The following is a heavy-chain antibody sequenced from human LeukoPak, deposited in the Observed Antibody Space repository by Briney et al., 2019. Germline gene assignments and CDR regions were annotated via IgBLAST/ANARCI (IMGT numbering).Heavy chain of an antibody. J-gene: IGHJ3*02. CDR2: IYTSGST. V-gene: IGHV4-4*07. CDR1: GDSISSYH. D-gene: IGHD2-2*01. Sequence: PSETLSLTCTVSGDSISSYHWSWIRQPAGKGLEWIGRIYTSGSTNYNPSLKSRVTMSVDTSKNQFSLKLSSVTAADTAVYYCAREVIVVVPAAQGAFDIWGQGTMVTVSS. CDR3: AREVIVVVPAAQGAFDI.